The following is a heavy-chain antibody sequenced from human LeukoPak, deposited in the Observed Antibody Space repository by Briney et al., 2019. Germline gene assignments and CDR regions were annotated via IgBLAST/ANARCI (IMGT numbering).Heavy chain of an antibody. J-gene: IGHJ4*02. V-gene: IGHV3-48*04. CDR1: GFTFSSYS. Sequence: GGSLRLSCAASGFTFSSYSMNWVRQAPGKGLEWVSYISSSSSTIYYADSVKGRFTISRDNAKNTLYLQMNSLRAEDTAVYYCATSGSYSDLDYWGQGTLVTVSS. CDR2: ISSSSSTI. CDR3: ATSGSYSDLDY. D-gene: IGHD1-26*01.